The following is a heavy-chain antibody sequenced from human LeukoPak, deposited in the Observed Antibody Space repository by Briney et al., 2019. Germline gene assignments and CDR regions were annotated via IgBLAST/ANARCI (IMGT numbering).Heavy chain of an antibody. CDR1: GFTFSSYW. J-gene: IGHJ4*02. Sequence: GGSLRLSCAASGFTFSSYWMHWVRQAPGKGLEWVSGISWNSGSIGYADSVKGRFTISRDNAKNSLYLQMNSLRAEDTALYYCAKDMTDTPTYFDYWGQGTLVTVSS. CDR3: AKDMTDTPTYFDY. V-gene: IGHV3-9*01. CDR2: ISWNSGSI.